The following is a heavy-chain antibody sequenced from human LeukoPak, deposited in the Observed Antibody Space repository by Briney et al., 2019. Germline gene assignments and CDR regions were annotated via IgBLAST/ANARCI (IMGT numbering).Heavy chain of an antibody. J-gene: IGHJ4*02. Sequence: PGGSLRLSCAASGFTFSSYSMNWVRQAPGKGLEWVSYISSSSSTIYYADSVKGRFTISRDNAKNSLYLQMNSLRAEDTAVYYCAIGVVVITTWESGFDYWGQGTLVTVSS. CDR1: GFTFSSYS. D-gene: IGHD3-22*01. CDR3: AIGVVVITTWESGFDY. V-gene: IGHV3-48*04. CDR2: ISSSSSTI.